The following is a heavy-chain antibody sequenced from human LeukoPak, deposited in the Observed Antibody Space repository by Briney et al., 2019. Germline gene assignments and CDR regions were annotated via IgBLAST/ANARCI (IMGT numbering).Heavy chain of an antibody. V-gene: IGHV4-34*01. CDR1: GGSFSGYY. Sequence: PSETLSLTCAVYGGSFSGYYWGWIRQPPGKGLEWIGSIYYSGSTYYNPSLKSRVTISVDTSKNQFSLKLSSVTAADTAVYYCAGLYCSSTSCYYMDVWGKGTTVTVSS. CDR3: AGLYCSSTSCYYMDV. D-gene: IGHD2-2*01. CDR2: IYYSGST. J-gene: IGHJ6*03.